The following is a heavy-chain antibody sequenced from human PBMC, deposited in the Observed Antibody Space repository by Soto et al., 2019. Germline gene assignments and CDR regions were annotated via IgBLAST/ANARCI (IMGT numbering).Heavy chain of an antibody. D-gene: IGHD2-15*01. J-gene: IGHJ4*02. V-gene: IGHV1-8*01. Sequence: ASVKVSCKASGYTFTSYDINWVRQATGQGLEGIGWMNTNSGNTGYAQKFQGRVTMTRNTSISTAYMELSSLRSEDTAVYYCASGGVAATTDYWGQGTLVTVSS. CDR1: GYTFTSYD. CDR2: MNTNSGNT. CDR3: ASGGVAATTDY.